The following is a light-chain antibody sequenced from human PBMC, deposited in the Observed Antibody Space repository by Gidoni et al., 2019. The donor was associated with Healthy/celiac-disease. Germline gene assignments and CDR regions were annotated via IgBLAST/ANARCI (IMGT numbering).Light chain of an antibody. Sequence: IVLTKSPATLSMSAGERATLSCRANQSVSSYLAWYQQKPGQAPRLLIYDASNRAAGVPARFSGSGSGTDFTLTISSLEVEDSAVYYCQQRSNWPPLTFGPGTKVEIK. CDR3: QQRSNWPPLT. V-gene: IGKV3-11*01. CDR1: QSVSSY. CDR2: DAS. J-gene: IGKJ3*01.